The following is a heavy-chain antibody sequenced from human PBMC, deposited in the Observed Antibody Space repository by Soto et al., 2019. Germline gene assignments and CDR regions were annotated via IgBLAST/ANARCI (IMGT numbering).Heavy chain of an antibody. D-gene: IGHD3-3*01. CDR1: GFTFSSYA. V-gene: IGHV3-30*14. CDR3: ARGEEWGWRHYFDL. J-gene: IGHJ4*02. CDR2: IYSGGSA. Sequence: QVQLVESGGGVVQPGRSLRLSCAASGFTFSSYAMHWVRQAPGKGLEWVAVIYSGGSASYADSVKGRFTISRDNSKNTVYLQMSNMRADDTGVYYCARGEEWGWRHYFDLWGQGTLVTVSS.